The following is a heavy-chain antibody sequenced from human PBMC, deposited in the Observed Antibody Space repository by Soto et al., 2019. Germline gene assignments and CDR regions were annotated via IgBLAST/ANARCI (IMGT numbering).Heavy chain of an antibody. J-gene: IGHJ4*02. V-gene: IGHV6-1*01. Sequence: SQTLSRTCASSGERVSSNRAAWNWIRQSPSRGLEWLGRTYYRSKWYNDYAESVKSRITINPDTSKNQFSLQLNSVSPEDTAVYYCARGIAFAGETYIDYWGQGTLVTVSS. D-gene: IGHD1-1*01. CDR2: TYYRSKWYN. CDR3: ARGIAFAGETYIDY. CDR1: GERVSSNRAA.